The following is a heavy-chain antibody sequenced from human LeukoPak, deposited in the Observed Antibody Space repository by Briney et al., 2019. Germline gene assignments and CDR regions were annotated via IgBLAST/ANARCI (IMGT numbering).Heavy chain of an antibody. J-gene: IGHJ4*02. CDR2: IYHSGST. D-gene: IGHD3-22*01. CDR1: GGSISSSNW. Sequence: PSGTLSLTCAVSGGSISSSNWWSWVRQPPGKGLEWIGEIYHSGSTNYNPSLKSRVTISVDKSKNQFSLKLSSVTAADTAVYYCASHYYDSSGYPRLGDYWGQGTLVTVSS. CDR3: ASHYYDSSGYPRLGDY. V-gene: IGHV4-4*02.